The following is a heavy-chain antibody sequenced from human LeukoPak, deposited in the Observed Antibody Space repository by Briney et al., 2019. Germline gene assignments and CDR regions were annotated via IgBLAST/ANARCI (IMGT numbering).Heavy chain of an antibody. J-gene: IGHJ4*02. CDR3: ARGARAGYNLEPFDY. D-gene: IGHD5-24*01. V-gene: IGHV4-59*08. CDR2: IYYSGST. CDR1: GGSMSSYC. Sequence: SETLSLTCTVSGGSMSSYCWSWIRQPPGKGLEWIGYIYYSGSTKYNPSLQSRVTISVDTSKNQFSLKLSSVTAADTAVYYCARGARAGYNLEPFDYWGQGTLVTVSS.